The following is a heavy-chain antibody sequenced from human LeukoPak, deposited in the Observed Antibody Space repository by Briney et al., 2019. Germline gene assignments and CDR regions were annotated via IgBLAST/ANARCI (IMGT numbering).Heavy chain of an antibody. D-gene: IGHD2-21*02. J-gene: IGHJ4*02. V-gene: IGHV3-30*07. Sequence: DSVKGRFTISRDNSKNTLYLQMNNLRAEDTAVYYCARGGPEGDYYSSYYFDYWGQGTLVTVSS. CDR3: ARGGPEGDYYSSYYFDY.